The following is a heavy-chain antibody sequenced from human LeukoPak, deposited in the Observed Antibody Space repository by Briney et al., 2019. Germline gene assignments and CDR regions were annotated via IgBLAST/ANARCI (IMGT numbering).Heavy chain of an antibody. CDR1: GFTVSSSY. Sequence: GGSLRLSCEASGFTVSSSYMSWVRQAPGKGLEWVSVIYTGAYYANSVKGRFTISRDNSKNTLYLQMNSLRAEDTAVYYCARDRLRIGCFDLWGRGTLVTVSS. J-gene: IGHJ2*01. V-gene: IGHV3-53*01. D-gene: IGHD6-6*01. CDR3: ARDRLRIGCFDL. CDR2: IYTGA.